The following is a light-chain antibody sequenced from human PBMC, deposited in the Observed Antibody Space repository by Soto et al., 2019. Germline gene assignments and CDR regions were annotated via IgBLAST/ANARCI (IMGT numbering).Light chain of an antibody. J-gene: IGKJ4*02. Sequence: DIQMTQSPSTLSGSVGDRVTLTCRASQTVSSWLAWYQQKPGKAPKLLIYAASTLQSGVPSRFSGSGSGTDFTLTISSLQPEDFAAYYCQQSYRTPLTFGGGTKVDIK. CDR3: QQSYRTPLT. CDR2: AAS. CDR1: QTVSSW. V-gene: IGKV1-39*01.